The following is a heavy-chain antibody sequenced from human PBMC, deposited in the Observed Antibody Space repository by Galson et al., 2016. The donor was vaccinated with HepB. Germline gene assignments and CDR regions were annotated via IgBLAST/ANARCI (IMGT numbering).Heavy chain of an antibody. J-gene: IGHJ4*02. CDR2: IRGSGGGA. CDR1: GFSFNNYA. D-gene: IGHD6-19*01. Sequence: SLRLSCAASGFSFNNYAMGWVRQTPGKGLEWVSDIRGSGGGATYADSVMGRFTISRDNSKNTLYLQMNSLRAEDTALYYCTKDRGYGSGCSDYWGQGTLVTVSS. V-gene: IGHV3-23*01. CDR3: TKDRGYGSGCSDY.